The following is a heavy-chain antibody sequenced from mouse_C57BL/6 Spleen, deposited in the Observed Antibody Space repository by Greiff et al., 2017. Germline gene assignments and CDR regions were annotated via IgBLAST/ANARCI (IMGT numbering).Heavy chain of an antibody. CDR3: ARSMIYYGNYWYFDV. Sequence: EVQLVESGAELVRPGSSVKMSCKTSGYTFTSYGINWVKQRPGQGLEWIGYIYIGNGYTEYNEKFKGKATLTSDTSSSTAYMQLSSLTSEDSAIYFCARSMIYYGNYWYFDVWGTGTTVTVSS. V-gene: IGHV1-58*01. CDR2: IYIGNGYT. J-gene: IGHJ1*03. CDR1: GYTFTSYG. D-gene: IGHD2-1*01.